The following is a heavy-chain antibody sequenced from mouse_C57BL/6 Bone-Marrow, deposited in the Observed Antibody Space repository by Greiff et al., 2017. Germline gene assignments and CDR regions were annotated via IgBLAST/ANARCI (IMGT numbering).Heavy chain of an antibody. CDR3: PALGTYPIHY. J-gene: IGHJ2*01. D-gene: IGHD6-1*01. Sequence: VQLQQSRAERVRPGASVKVCCTACGFNIKDYYMHWVKQRPEQGLEWIGWIDPENGDTEYASKFQGKATITADTSSNTAYLQLSSLTSEDTAVYYYPALGTYPIHYWAQRTTPTVSS. V-gene: IGHV14-4*01. CDR1: GFNIKDYY. CDR2: IDPENGDT.